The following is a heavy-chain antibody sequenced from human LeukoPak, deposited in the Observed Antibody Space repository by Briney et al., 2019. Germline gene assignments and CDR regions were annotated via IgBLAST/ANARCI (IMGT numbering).Heavy chain of an antibody. V-gene: IGHV1-69*13. CDR3: GSGGGTVLNWFDP. D-gene: IGHD4-17*01. CDR1: GYTFTGYY. CDR2: FIPIFNTT. J-gene: IGHJ5*02. Sequence: SVKVSCKASGYTFTGYYMHWVRQAPGQGLEWMGGFIPIFNTTNFAQNFRGRVTLTADEFTSTVYMELRSLRSEDTAVYYCGSGGGTVLNWFDPWGQGTLVTVSS.